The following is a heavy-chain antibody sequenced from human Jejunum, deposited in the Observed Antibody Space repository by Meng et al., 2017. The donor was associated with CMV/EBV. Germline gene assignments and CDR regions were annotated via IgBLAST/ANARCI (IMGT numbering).Heavy chain of an antibody. CDR1: TFSIYA. J-gene: IGHJ4*02. D-gene: IGHD2-15*01. Sequence: TFSIYAMTWVRQAPGKGLEWVSAISGSDSSTFYADSVKGRFTISRDNSENTLYLQMNSLRAEDTAVYYCARGEVVVAAIIDYFDYWGQGTLVTVSS. CDR3: ARGEVVVAAIIDYFDY. V-gene: IGHV3-23*01. CDR2: ISGSDSST.